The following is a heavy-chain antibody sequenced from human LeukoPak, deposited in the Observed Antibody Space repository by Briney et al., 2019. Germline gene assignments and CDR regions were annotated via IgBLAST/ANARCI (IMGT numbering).Heavy chain of an antibody. CDR2: ISSSSSYI. D-gene: IGHD3-16*02. V-gene: IGHV3-21*01. CDR3: ARDIVIHYYMDV. J-gene: IGHJ6*03. Sequence: TGGSLRLSCAASGFTFSSYSMNWVRQAPGKGLEWVSSISSSSSYIYYADSVKGRFTISRDNAKNSLYLQMNSLRAEDTAVYYCARDIVIHYYMDVWGKGTTVTVSS. CDR1: GFTFSSYS.